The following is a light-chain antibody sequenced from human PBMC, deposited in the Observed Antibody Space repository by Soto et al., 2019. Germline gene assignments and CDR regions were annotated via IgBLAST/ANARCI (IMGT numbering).Light chain of an antibody. J-gene: IGLJ2*01. CDR3: GTGYSRLSGVL. CDR2: DTN. CDR1: KSNVGRNY. Sequence: QAVLTQPPSVSAAPGQTVTVSCSGNKSNVGRNYVSWYQQFPGTAPRLLIYDTNKRPSGIPGRFSGSKSGTSATLGITGLQTGDEAIYYCGTGYSRLSGVLFGGWTKLTVL. V-gene: IGLV1-51*01.